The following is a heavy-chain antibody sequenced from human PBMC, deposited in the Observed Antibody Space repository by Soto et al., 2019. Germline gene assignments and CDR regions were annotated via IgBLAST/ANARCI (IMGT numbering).Heavy chain of an antibody. D-gene: IGHD3-10*01. J-gene: IGHJ4*02. V-gene: IGHV1-69*02. CDR1: GGSVNKYT. CDR3: ARLDSYGSGAEEIFDH. Sequence: QVQLVQSGAEVKKPGSSVKVSCKASGGSVNKYTINWVRQAPGQGLEWMGRIFPVLDIANYAQKFQGRVTITADKSTNTAYMELNRLRSGDTAVYYCARLDSYGSGAEEIFDHWGQGTLVTVSS. CDR2: IFPVLDIA.